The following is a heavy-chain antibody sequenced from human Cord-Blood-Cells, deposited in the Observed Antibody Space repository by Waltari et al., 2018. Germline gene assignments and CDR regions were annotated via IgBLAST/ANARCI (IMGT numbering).Heavy chain of an antibody. Sequence: QLQLQESGPGLVKPSETLSLTCTVSGGSISSSSYYWGWIRQPPGKGLEWIGSFYYSGSTYYNPSLKSRVTISVDTSKNQFSLKLSSVTAADTAVYYCARRRVGRALDYWGQGTLVTVSS. CDR1: GGSISSSSYY. D-gene: IGHD3-10*01. CDR2: FYYSGST. V-gene: IGHV4-39*07. CDR3: ARRRVGRALDY. J-gene: IGHJ4*02.